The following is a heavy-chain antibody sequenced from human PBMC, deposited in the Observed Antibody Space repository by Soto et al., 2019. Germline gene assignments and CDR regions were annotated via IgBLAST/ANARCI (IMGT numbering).Heavy chain of an antibody. J-gene: IGHJ2*01. CDR2: ISYDGSNK. Sequence: GGSLRLSCAASGFTFSSYAMHWVRQAPGKGLEWVVVISYDGSNKYYAVSVKGRFTISRDNSKNTLYLQMNSLRAEDTAVYYCARDSDGWTGDLDWYFDLWGRGTLVTVSS. D-gene: IGHD7-27*01. CDR3: ARDSDGWTGDLDWYFDL. V-gene: IGHV3-30*04. CDR1: GFTFSSYA.